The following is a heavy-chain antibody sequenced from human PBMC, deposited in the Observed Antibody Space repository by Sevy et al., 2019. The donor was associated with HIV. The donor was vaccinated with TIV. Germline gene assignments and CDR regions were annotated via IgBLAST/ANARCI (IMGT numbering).Heavy chain of an antibody. CDR1: GFTVSGNY. J-gene: IGHJ4*02. CDR2: IKGDAKT. CDR3: AGWSSAWTLFDY. Sequence: GGSLRLSCAASGFTVSGNYMSWVRQAPGKGLEWVSVIKGDAKTFYADSGQARFTISRDNSKNTLYLQLNSLRAENTAVYYCAGWSSAWTLFDYWGQGTLVTVSS. D-gene: IGHD6-19*01. V-gene: IGHV3-66*01.